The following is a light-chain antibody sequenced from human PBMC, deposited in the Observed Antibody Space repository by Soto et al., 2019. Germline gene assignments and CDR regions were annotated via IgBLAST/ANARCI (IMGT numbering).Light chain of an antibody. CDR1: QSVSSN. V-gene: IGKV3-15*01. CDR3: QQYNSWPPLT. J-gene: IGKJ4*01. CDR2: GAS. Sequence: EIVMTQSPATLSVSPGERATLSCRASQSVSSNLAWYQQKPGQAPRLLIYGASTRATGIPARFSGSGSGTEFTLTISSLQSEDLAGYYCQQYNSWPPLTFGGGTKVESK.